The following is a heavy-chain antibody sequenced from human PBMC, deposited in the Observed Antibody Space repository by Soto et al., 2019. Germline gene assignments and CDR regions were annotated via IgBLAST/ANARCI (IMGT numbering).Heavy chain of an antibody. J-gene: IGHJ4*02. D-gene: IGHD2-15*01. CDR3: AKEGVSTRSYNGDFDY. V-gene: IGHV3-30*18. CDR2: VSYDGIIE. CDR1: GFTFSSYS. Sequence: QVQLVESGGGVVQPGRSLRLSCAASGFTFSSYSMHWFRQAPGKGLEWVAVVSYDGIIEYYADSVKGRFTVSRDNSKNTQSLQMNSLGAEDSAVYYCAKEGVSTRSYNGDFDYWGQGTLVTVSS.